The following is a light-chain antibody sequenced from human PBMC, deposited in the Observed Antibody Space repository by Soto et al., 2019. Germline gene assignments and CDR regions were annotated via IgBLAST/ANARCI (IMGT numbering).Light chain of an antibody. J-gene: IGLJ2*01. CDR2: AVS. Sequence: QSALTQPPSASGSPGQSVTISCTGTSSDVGGYNYVSWYQQHPGKAPKLMIYAVSRRPSGVPGRFSGSKSGNTASLTVSGLQAEDEADYYCSSYAGSNIYVVFGGGTKLTVL. CDR1: SSDVGGYNY. CDR3: SSYAGSNIYVV. V-gene: IGLV2-8*01.